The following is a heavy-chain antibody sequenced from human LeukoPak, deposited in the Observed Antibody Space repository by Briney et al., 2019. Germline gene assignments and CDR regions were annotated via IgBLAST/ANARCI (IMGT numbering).Heavy chain of an antibody. CDR2: ITPDAGRT. Sequence: GGSLRLSCAASGFSLSSYAMSWVRQAPGKGLEWVSGITPDAGRTYYADSVKGRFTIYRDNSKNTVYLQMNSLGAEDTAVYYCVQDWAWGAFGYWGQGTLVTVSS. D-gene: IGHD7-27*01. CDR1: GFSLSSYA. V-gene: IGHV3-23*01. J-gene: IGHJ4*02. CDR3: VQDWAWGAFGY.